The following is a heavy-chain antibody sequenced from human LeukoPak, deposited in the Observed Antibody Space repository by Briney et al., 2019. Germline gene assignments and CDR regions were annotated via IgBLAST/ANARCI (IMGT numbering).Heavy chain of an antibody. Sequence: GGSLRLSCEASGFTFSHSAMTWVRQAPGKGLEWVSLISFSGNNMYYADSVRGRFTISRDNSKDTLYLQMNSLRAEDTAIYYCVRDIELSTWGLGTMFSVSS. CDR3: VRDIELST. D-gene: IGHD3-16*02. V-gene: IGHV3-23*01. J-gene: IGHJ3*01. CDR2: ISFSGNNM. CDR1: GFTFSHSA.